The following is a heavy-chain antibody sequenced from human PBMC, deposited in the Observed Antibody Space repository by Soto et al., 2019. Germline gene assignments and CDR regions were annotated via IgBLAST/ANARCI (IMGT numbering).Heavy chain of an antibody. D-gene: IGHD4-17*01. V-gene: IGHV4-39*01. Sequence: PSDTLSLTCTVSGGSICISSYYQAWIRQPPGKGLEWIGSIYYSGSTYYNPSLKSRVTISVDTSKNQFSLKLSSVTAADTAVYYCAIANDYANYYYNYGMDVWGQGTTVTVSS. CDR2: IYYSGST. CDR3: AIANDYANYYYNYGMDV. J-gene: IGHJ6*02. CDR1: GGSICISSYY.